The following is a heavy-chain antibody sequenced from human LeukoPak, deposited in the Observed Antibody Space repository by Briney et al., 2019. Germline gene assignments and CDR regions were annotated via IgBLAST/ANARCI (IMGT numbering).Heavy chain of an antibody. J-gene: IGHJ5*02. CDR1: GGSISSGDYY. CDR2: IFYSGST. Sequence: SQTLSLTCTVSGGSISSGDYYWSWIRQPPGKGLEWIGYIFYSGSTYYNPSLKSRVTISVDTSKNQFSLKLRSVTAADTAVYYCARGQLWTKTGEARESRFDPWGQGTLVTVSS. D-gene: IGHD5-18*01. V-gene: IGHV4-30-4*01. CDR3: ARGQLWTKTGEARESRFDP.